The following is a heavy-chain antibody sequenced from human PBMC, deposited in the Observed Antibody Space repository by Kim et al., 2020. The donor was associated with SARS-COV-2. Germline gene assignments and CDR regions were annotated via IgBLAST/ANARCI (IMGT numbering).Heavy chain of an antibody. V-gene: IGHV3-30*07. CDR3: ARDDCSGGSCYLGYFDY. J-gene: IGHJ4*02. Sequence: SVKGRFTISGDNSKNTLYLQMNSLRAEDTAVYYCARDDCSGGSCYLGYFDYWGQGTLVTVSS. D-gene: IGHD2-15*01.